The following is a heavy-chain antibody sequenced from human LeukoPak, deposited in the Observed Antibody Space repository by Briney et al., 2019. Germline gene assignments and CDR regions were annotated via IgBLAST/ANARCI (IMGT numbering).Heavy chain of an antibody. V-gene: IGHV3-23*01. CDR1: GFTFSSYA. J-gene: IGHJ4*02. D-gene: IGHD3-22*01. Sequence: GGSLRLSCAASGFTFSSYAMSWVRQAPGKGLEWVSAISGSGGSTYYADSVKGRFTISRDNSKNTLYLQMNSLRAEDTAVYYCAKGEYYYDSSGYLPGYWGQGTLVTVSS. CDR3: AKGEYYYDSSGYLPGY. CDR2: ISGSGGST.